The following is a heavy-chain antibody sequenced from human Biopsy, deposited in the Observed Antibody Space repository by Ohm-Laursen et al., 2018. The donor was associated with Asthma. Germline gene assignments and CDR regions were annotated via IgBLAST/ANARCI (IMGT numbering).Heavy chain of an antibody. D-gene: IGHD2-15*01. V-gene: IGHV4-59*07. CDR1: GVSIRSYY. CDR3: AGFCSGGNCPDH. Sequence: SDTLSLTWTVSGVSIRSYYWTWIRQPPGKGLEWIGNIHYSGSTYSNPSLKSRVTISVDTSKKQISLRLSFVIAADTAVYYCAGFCSGGNCPDHWGQGTLVTVSS. J-gene: IGHJ4*02. CDR2: IHYSGST.